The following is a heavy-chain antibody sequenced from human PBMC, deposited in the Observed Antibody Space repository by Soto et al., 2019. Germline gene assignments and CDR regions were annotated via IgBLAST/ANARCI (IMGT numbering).Heavy chain of an antibody. CDR1: GGSISGLY. CDR2: MYNTGST. J-gene: IGHJ6*02. V-gene: IGHV4-59*11. Sequence: SETLSLTCTVSGGSISGLYWILLRQPPGKGLEWIGYMYNTGSTVYNPSFKSRVTISVDTSKNQFSLKLNSVTAADTAVYYCARDLWGYCGTDCYPLDVWGQGTTVTVSS. D-gene: IGHD2-21*02. CDR3: ARDLWGYCGTDCYPLDV.